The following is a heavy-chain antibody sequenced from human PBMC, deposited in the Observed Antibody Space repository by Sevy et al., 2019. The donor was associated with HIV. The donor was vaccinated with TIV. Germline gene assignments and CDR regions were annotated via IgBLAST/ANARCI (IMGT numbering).Heavy chain of an antibody. Sequence: SETLSLTCTVSGGFITSLYWTWIRQPPGKGLEWIANIYYDGHLNYNPSLKGRVTLSIDTSKNQFSLRLSSVTAADTAMYYCAGENAWGRGYSWGQGTLVTVSS. D-gene: IGHD1-26*01. V-gene: IGHV4-59*08. CDR3: AGENAWGRGYS. J-gene: IGHJ4*02. CDR2: IYYDGHL. CDR1: GGFITSLY.